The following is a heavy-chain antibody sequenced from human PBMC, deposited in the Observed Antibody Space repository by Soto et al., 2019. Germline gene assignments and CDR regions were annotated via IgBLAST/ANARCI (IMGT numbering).Heavy chain of an antibody. CDR3: AKARVFIAPFDP. Sequence: GGCLRLSCAASGFAFSSYAMSWVRQAPGKGLEWVSSISGSTSGTYYADAVKGRFTISRDNSNKTLYLQMNSLSAEDTAVYYCAKARVFIAPFDPWAQGALVPLSS. V-gene: IGHV3-23*01. J-gene: IGHJ5*02. CDR2: ISGSTSGT. CDR1: GFAFSSYA. D-gene: IGHD3-16*02.